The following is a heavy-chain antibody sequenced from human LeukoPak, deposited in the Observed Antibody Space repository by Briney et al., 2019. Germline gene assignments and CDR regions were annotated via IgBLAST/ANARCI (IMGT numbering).Heavy chain of an antibody. Sequence: GGSLRLSCAVSGFTFSSYAMHWVRQAPGKGLECVSVISYDGSNKYYADSVKGRFTISRDNSKNTLYLQMNSLRAEDAAVYYCARGSGVWGSYRYTVDYWGQGTLVTVSS. V-gene: IGHV3-30-3*01. CDR3: ARGSGVWGSYRYTVDY. CDR2: ISYDGSNK. CDR1: GFTFSSYA. J-gene: IGHJ4*02. D-gene: IGHD3-16*02.